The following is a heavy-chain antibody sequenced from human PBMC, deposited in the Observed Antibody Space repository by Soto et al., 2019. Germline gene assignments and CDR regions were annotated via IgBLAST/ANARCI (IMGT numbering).Heavy chain of an antibody. V-gene: IGHV3-64*01. CDR3: ARRARPDFYYMDV. D-gene: IGHD6-6*01. Sequence: EVQLAESGGGLAQPGGSLRLSCAASGFTLSGYAMDWVRQAPGKGLEYVSGISSNGVGTYYANSVQGRFTISRDNSKNTVYLQMCSLRPEDRAVYYCARRARPDFYYMDVWGKGTTVTVSS. J-gene: IGHJ6*03. CDR2: ISSNGVGT. CDR1: GFTLSGYA.